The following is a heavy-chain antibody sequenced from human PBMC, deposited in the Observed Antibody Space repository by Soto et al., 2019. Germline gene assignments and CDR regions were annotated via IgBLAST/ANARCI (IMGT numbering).Heavy chain of an antibody. CDR2: IVVGSGNT. CDR1: GFTFTSSA. J-gene: IGHJ4*02. Sequence: SVKVSCKASGFTFTSSAMQWVRQARGQRLEWIGWIVVGSGNTNYAQKFQERVTITRDMSTSTAYMELSSLRSEDTAVYYCAAWYYDSSGYTSTFYYWGQGSLVPVYS. D-gene: IGHD3-22*01. V-gene: IGHV1-58*02. CDR3: AAWYYDSSGYTSTFYY.